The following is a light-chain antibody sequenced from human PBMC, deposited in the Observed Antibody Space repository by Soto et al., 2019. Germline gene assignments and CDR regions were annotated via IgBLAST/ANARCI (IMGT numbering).Light chain of an antibody. CDR1: SSDVGGYNY. CDR2: EVS. V-gene: IGLV2-14*01. Sequence: QSGLTQPASVSGSPGQSITISCTGTSSDVGGYNYVSWYQQHPGKAPKLMIYEVSNRPSGVSNRFSGSKSGNTASLTISGLQAEDEADYYCSSYTSSSTPRVFGGGTKLTVL. CDR3: SSYTSSSTPRV. J-gene: IGLJ3*02.